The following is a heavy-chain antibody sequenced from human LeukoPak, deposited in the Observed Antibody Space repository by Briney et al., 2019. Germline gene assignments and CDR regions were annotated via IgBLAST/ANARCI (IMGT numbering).Heavy chain of an antibody. V-gene: IGHV3-11*01. CDR2: ISRSGSTK. Sequence: GGSLRLPCAASGFTFSDYNMRWIRQAPGKGLEWVSSISRSGSTKYYADSVKGRFTISRDNAKNSLYLQMNSLRAEDTAVYYCARGRGQGDYWGQGTLVTVSS. CDR3: ARGRGQGDY. D-gene: IGHD6-25*01. CDR1: GFTFSDYN. J-gene: IGHJ4*02.